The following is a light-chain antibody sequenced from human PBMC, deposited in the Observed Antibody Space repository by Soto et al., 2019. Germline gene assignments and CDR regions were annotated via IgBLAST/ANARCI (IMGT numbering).Light chain of an antibody. V-gene: IGKV1-5*01. CDR1: QSISSW. CDR3: QQYNSYSPLT. CDR2: DAS. Sequence: DIQMTQSPSTLSASVGDRVTITCRASQSISSWLAWYQQNPGKAPKLLIYDASSLESGVPSRFSGSGSGTEFTLTISSLQPDDFATYYCQQYNSYSPLTFGGGTKVDI. J-gene: IGKJ4*01.